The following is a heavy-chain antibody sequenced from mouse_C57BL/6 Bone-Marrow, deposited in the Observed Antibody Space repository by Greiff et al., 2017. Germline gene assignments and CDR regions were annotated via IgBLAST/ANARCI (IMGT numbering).Heavy chain of an antibody. J-gene: IGHJ3*01. CDR2: ISNGGGST. Sequence: EVQGVESGGGLVQPGGSLKLSCAASGFTFSDYYMYWVRQTPEKRLEWVAYISNGGGSTYYPDTVKGRFTISRDNAKNTLYLQMSRLKSEDTAMYYCASLVYYGNYVWFAYWGQGTLVTVSA. CDR1: GFTFSDYY. CDR3: ASLVYYGNYVWFAY. D-gene: IGHD2-1*01. V-gene: IGHV5-12*01.